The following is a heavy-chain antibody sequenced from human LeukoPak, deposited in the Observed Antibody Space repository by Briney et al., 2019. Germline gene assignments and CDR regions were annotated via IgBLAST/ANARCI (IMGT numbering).Heavy chain of an antibody. J-gene: IGHJ5*02. D-gene: IGHD3-22*01. Sequence: SETLSLTCTVSGASIGSSSYYWGWIRRPPGKGLEWIGTTFYSGSTYCNPSLKSRVTLSVDASKNQFSLKLSSVTAADTAVYYCARWVVTPNWFDPWGQGTLVTVSS. CDR2: TFYSGST. V-gene: IGHV4-39*01. CDR1: GASIGSSSYY. CDR3: ARWVVTPNWFDP.